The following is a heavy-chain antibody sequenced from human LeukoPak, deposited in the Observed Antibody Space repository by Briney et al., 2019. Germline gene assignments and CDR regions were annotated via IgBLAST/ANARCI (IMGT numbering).Heavy chain of an antibody. V-gene: IGHV4-59*11. D-gene: IGHD4-23*01. CDR2: IYHSGTA. CDR1: GGAIRSQY. Sequence: PSETLSLTCNVSGGAIRSQYWSWIRQPPGKGLEWIGYIYHSGTAYYNPSLKTRATMSVDTSKTQFSLSLTSVTAADTAVYYCAKTFYDYGGSVDSKYWYLKLWGRGTLVTVPS. J-gene: IGHJ2*01. CDR3: AKTFYDYGGSVDSKYWYLKL.